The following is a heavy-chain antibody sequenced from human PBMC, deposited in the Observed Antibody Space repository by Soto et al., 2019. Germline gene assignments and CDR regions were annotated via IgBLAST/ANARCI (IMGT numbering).Heavy chain of an antibody. CDR3: ARVRQGCSANNCYFDP. Sequence: SESLSLTCTLSGGSVRAPDWWNWVRQSPDKGLEWIAEVHISGHSNYNPSLRSRVSVSIDSSKNQFYLNLNSVTAAYTAIYYCARVRQGCSANNCYFDPWGQGTQVTVSS. CDR1: GGSVRAPDW. D-gene: IGHD1-1*01. CDR2: VHISGHS. V-gene: IGHV4-4*02. J-gene: IGHJ5*01.